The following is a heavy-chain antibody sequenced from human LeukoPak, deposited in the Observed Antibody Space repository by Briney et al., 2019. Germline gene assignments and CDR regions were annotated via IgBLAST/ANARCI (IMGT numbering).Heavy chain of an antibody. J-gene: IGHJ4*02. Sequence: SETLSLTCTVSGGSISSYYWSRIRQPAGKGLEWIGRIYTSGSTNYNPSLKSRVTMSVDTSKNQFSLKLSSVTAADTAVYYCARESIGVAARPFDYWGQGTLVTVSS. CDR2: IYTSGST. V-gene: IGHV4-4*07. D-gene: IGHD6-6*01. CDR3: ARESIGVAARPFDY. CDR1: GGSISSYY.